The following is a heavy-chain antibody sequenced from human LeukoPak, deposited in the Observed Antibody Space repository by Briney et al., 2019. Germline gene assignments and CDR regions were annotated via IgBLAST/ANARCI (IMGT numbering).Heavy chain of an antibody. D-gene: IGHD3-16*01. J-gene: IGHJ4*02. CDR3: ARASWVSTADAVR. CDR1: GLIFSSFA. V-gene: IGHV3-23*01. Sequence: GGSLTLSCAASGLIFSSFAMSWVRQAPARGLEWLSSMKGTGETFYADSVRGRCTLFRDGSRNTVYLQLNNLRVEDTAVYYCARASWVSTADAVRWGQGTVVTVSS. CDR2: MKGTGET.